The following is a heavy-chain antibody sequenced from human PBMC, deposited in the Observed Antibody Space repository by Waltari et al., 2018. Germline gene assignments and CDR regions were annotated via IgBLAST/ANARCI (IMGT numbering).Heavy chain of an antibody. Sequence: EVQLVESVGGLVQPGGSGRLSCAASGSSFSTYWMNWARQAPGEGMVWVSRIKSDGSTTAYADSVKGRFTTSRDNAKNTLYLQMNSLRADDTAVYYCVRSAFLDVWGQGTTVTVSS. V-gene: IGHV3-74*01. CDR3: VRSAFLDV. CDR1: GSSFSTYW. D-gene: IGHD3-16*01. CDR2: IKSDGSTT. J-gene: IGHJ6*02.